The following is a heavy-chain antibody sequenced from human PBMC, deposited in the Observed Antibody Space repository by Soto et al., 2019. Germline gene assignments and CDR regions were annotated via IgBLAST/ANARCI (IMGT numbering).Heavy chain of an antibody. Sequence: SGGSLRLSCAASGFTLSSYAMSWVRQAPGKGLEWVSAISGSGGSTYYADSVKGRFTISRDNSKNTLYLQMNSLRAEDTAVYYCAKEGSIDYGDYGAAGINPYYFDYWGQGTLVTVSS. CDR1: GFTLSSYA. V-gene: IGHV3-23*01. D-gene: IGHD4-17*01. J-gene: IGHJ4*02. CDR2: ISGSGGST. CDR3: AKEGSIDYGDYGAAGINPYYFDY.